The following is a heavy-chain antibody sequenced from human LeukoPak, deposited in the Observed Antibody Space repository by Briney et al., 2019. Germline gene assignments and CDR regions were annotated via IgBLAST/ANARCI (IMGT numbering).Heavy chain of an antibody. V-gene: IGHV4-39*01. CDR1: GGSISSSNYY. CDR2: IYYSGNT. Sequence: SETLSLTCTVSGGSISSSNYYWGWIRQPPGKGLEWIGSIYYSGNTYDNLSLKSRVTISVDTSKNQFSLKLSSVTAADTALYYCVRHAYNYDSSGYYYYFDYWGQGTLVTVSS. D-gene: IGHD3-22*01. CDR3: VRHAYNYDSSGYYYYFDY. J-gene: IGHJ4*02.